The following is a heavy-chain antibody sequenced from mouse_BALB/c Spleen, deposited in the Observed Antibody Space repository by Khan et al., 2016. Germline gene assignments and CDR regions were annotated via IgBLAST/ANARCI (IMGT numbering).Heavy chain of an antibody. J-gene: IGHJ4*01. CDR3: ARNWDAMDY. V-gene: IGHV3-2*02. Sequence: EVQLVESGPGLVKPSQSLSLTCTVTGYSITSDYAWNWIRQFPGNKLEWMAYISYSGSTSYNPSLKSRISITRDTSKNQFFLQLISVTTEDTATYYCARNWDAMDYWGQGTSVTASS. D-gene: IGHD4-1*01. CDR2: ISYSGST. CDR1: GYSITSDYA.